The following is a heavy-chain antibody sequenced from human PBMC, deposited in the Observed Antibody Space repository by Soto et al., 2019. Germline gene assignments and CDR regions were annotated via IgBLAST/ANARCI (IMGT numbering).Heavy chain of an antibody. CDR3: ARGRLWFDL. CDR1: GGSVSSGSYY. CDR2: IFYSGST. V-gene: IGHV4-61*01. J-gene: IGHJ5*02. Sequence: NPSETLSLTCTVSGGSVSSGSYYWSWIRQPPGKGLEWIGYIFYSGSTNYNPSLKSRVTISVDTSKNQFSLKLSSVTAADTAVYYCARGRLWFDLWGQGTLVTVSS.